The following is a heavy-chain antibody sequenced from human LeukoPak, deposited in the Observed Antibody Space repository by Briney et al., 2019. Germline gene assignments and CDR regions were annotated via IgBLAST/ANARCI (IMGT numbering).Heavy chain of an antibody. D-gene: IGHD1-26*01. V-gene: IGHV4-38-2*02. CDR2: IYTSGST. CDR1: GYSISSGYY. CDR3: ASNTRVSSCYYYYYYMDV. Sequence: SETLSLTCTVSGYSISSGYYWGCIRQPPGKGLEWIGSIYTSGSTNYNPSLKSRVTMSVDTSKNQFSLKLSSVTAADTAVYYCASNTRVSSCYYYYYYMDVWGKGTTVTISS. J-gene: IGHJ6*03.